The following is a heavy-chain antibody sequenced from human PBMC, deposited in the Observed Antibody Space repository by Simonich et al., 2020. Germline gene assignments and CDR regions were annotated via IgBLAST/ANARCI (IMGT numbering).Heavy chain of an antibody. CDR2: SNPNSGVT. Sequence: QVQLVQSGAEVKKPGASVKVSCKASGYTFTGYEMHCMRQSHGQGLEVMGWSNPNSGVTNYAKKFQGRVTMTSDTSISPAYMELSRLRSDDSAVYYCARWPSIPASYGSGSYFDYWGQGTLVTVSS. V-gene: IGHV1-2*02. CDR3: ARWPSIPASYGSGSYFDY. CDR1: GYTFTGYE. J-gene: IGHJ4*02. D-gene: IGHD3-10*01.